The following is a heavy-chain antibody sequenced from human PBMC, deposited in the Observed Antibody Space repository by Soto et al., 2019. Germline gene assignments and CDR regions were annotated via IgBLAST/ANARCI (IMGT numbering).Heavy chain of an antibody. J-gene: IGHJ4*02. V-gene: IGHV3-30-3*01. CDR3: ARDLVFDY. Sequence: PGESLKISCAASGFTFSSYAMHWVRQAPGKGLEWVAVISYDGSNKYYADSVKGRFTISRDNSKNTLYLQMNSLRAEDTAVYYCARDLVFDYWGQGTLVTVSS. CDR1: GFTFSSYA. CDR2: ISYDGSNK.